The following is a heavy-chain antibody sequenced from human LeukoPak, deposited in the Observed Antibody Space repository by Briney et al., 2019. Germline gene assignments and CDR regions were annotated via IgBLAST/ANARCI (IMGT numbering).Heavy chain of an antibody. J-gene: IGHJ4*02. CDR2: IYSDNT. CDR1: GFTVSSNS. D-gene: IGHD6-13*01. CDR3: ARGGGSGRYGLPFDS. V-gene: IGHV3-53*01. Sequence: PGGSLRLSCTVSGFTVSSNSMSWVRQAPGKGLEWVSFIYSDNTHYSDSVKGRFTISRDNAKNSVYLQMNSLTDEDTGVYYCARGGGSGRYGLPFDSWGQGTLVTVSS.